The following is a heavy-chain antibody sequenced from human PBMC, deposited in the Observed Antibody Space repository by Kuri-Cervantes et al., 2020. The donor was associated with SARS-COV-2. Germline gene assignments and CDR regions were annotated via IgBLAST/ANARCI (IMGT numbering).Heavy chain of an antibody. D-gene: IGHD6-19*01. CDR3: ARGDGRWLATKQDY. CDR1: GFTFSSYS. CDR2: ISYDGSNK. J-gene: IGHJ4*02. V-gene: IGHV3-30*04. Sequence: GGSLRLSCAASGFTFSSYSMHWVRQAPGKGLEWVAVISYDGSNKYYADSVKGRFTISRDNSKHTLYLQMNSLGAEDTAVYYCARGDGRWLATKQDYWGQGTLVTVSS.